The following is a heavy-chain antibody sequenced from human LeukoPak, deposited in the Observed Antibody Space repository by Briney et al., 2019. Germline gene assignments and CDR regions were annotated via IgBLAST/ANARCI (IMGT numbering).Heavy chain of an antibody. D-gene: IGHD6-13*01. Sequence: ASVKVSCKASGYTFTSYGISWVRQAPGQGLEWMGWISAYNGNTNYAQKLQGRVTMTTDTSTSTAYTELRSLRSDDTAVYYCAREYSSSWYWFDPWGQGTLVTVSS. CDR3: AREYSSSWYWFDP. CDR2: ISAYNGNT. CDR1: GYTFTSYG. J-gene: IGHJ5*02. V-gene: IGHV1-18*01.